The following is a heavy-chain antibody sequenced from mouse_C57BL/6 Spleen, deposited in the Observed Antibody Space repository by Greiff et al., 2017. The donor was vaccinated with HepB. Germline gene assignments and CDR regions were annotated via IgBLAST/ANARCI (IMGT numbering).Heavy chain of an antibody. D-gene: IGHD2-1*01. CDR1: GYTFTSYW. CDR2: INPSNGGT. J-gene: IGHJ2*01. CDR3: EVYGNYGYYFDY. V-gene: IGHV1-53*01. Sequence: QVQLKQPGTELVKPGASVKLSCKASGYTFTSYWMHWVKQRPGQGLEWIGNINPSNGGTNYNEKFKSKATLTVDKSSSTAYMQLSSLTSEDSAVYYCEVYGNYGYYFDYWGQGTTLTVSS.